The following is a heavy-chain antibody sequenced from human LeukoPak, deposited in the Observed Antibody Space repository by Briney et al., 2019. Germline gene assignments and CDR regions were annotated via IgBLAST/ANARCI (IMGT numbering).Heavy chain of an antibody. CDR2: IYYSGST. Sequence: SETLSLTCTVSGGSISSYYWSWIRQPPGKGLEWIGYIYYSGSTNYNSSLKSRVTISVDTSKNQFSLKLSSVTAADTAVYYCARDSSGYYSYFDYWGQGTLVTVSS. CDR3: ARDSSGYYSYFDY. CDR1: GGSISSYY. D-gene: IGHD3-22*01. J-gene: IGHJ4*02. V-gene: IGHV4-59*01.